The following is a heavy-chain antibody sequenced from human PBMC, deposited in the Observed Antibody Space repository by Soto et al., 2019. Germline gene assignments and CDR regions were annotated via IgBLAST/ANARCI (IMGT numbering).Heavy chain of an antibody. V-gene: IGHV6-1*01. D-gene: IGHD2-2*02. CDR3: ARESVRECSSTSCYRAPRDDAFGS. J-gene: IGHJ3*02. CDR2: TYYRSKWYN. Sequence: QTLSLTCALTGDTIYTNSAAWNWIRQSTSRGLEWMGRTYYRSKWYNDYAVSVKSRITINPDTSKNQFSLQLNSVTPEETAVYYCARESVRECSSTSCYRAPRDDAFGSGDQGTMGSVSS. CDR1: GDTIYTNSAA.